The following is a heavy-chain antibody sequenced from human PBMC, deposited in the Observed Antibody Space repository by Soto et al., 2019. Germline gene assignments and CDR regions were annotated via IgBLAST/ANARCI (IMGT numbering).Heavy chain of an antibody. D-gene: IGHD6-13*01. V-gene: IGHV4-59*06. J-gene: IGHJ2*01. CDR3: ARLIARADWYFDL. CDR1: GGSLSSYY. Sequence: PSETLSLTCVVSGGSLSSYYWSWIRQHPGEGLEWIGYIYYSGSASYNPSLKSRVTMSVDRSENQFSLKLNSVTAADTAVYYCARLIARADWYFDLWGRGTLVTVSS. CDR2: IYYSGSA.